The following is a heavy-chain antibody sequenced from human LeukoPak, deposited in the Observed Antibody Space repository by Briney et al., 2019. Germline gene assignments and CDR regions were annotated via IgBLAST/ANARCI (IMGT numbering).Heavy chain of an antibody. V-gene: IGHV1-18*01. CDR1: GYTFTSYG. J-gene: IGHJ5*02. D-gene: IGHD2-15*01. CDR3: ARLNCSGGSCYSNNWFDP. CDR2: ISAYNGNT. Sequence: GASVKVSCKASGYTFTSYGISWVRQAPGQGLEWMGWISAYNGNTNYAQKLQGRVTMTTDTSTSTAYMELRSLISDDTAVYYCARLNCSGGSCYSNNWFDPWGQGTLVTVSS.